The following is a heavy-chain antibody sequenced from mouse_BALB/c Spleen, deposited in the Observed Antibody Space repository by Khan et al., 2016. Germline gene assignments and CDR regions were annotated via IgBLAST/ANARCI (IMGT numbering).Heavy chain of an antibody. J-gene: IGHJ3*01. Sequence: QVQLQQSGAELMKPGASVKISCKAPGYTFSSYWIEWVKQRPGHGLEWIGEILPGSGSTNYNEKFKGKATFTADTSSNTAYMQLSSLTSEDSAVYYCARENYRAWFAYWGQGTLVTVSA. CDR2: ILPGSGST. D-gene: IGHD2-14*01. V-gene: IGHV1-9*01. CDR3: ARENYRAWFAY. CDR1: GYTFSSYW.